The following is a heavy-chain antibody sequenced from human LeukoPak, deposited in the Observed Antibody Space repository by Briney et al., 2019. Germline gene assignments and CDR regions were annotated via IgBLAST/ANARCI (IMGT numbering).Heavy chain of an antibody. CDR3: AASVWFGELIDSP. CDR2: VYTSWIT. CDR1: GGSINSYNYY. Sequence: SGTLSLTCTVSGGSINSYNYYWIWIRQPTRKGLVWIGRVYTSWITNYNPSPTSRLTISVDTSKYQFSLKLASLTAADTAVYYCAASVWFGELIDSPWGQGTLVTVSS. V-gene: IGHV4-61*02. J-gene: IGHJ5*02. D-gene: IGHD3-10*01.